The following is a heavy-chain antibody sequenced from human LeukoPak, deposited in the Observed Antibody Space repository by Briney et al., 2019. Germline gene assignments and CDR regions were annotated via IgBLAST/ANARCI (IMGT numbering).Heavy chain of an antibody. Sequence: SETLSLTCTVSGGSISSGGYYWSWIRQHPGKGLEWIGYIYYSGSTYYNPSLKSRVTISVDTSKNQFSLKLSPVTAADTAVYYCARDRGIGPFDPWGQGTLVTVSS. CDR1: GGSISSGGYY. CDR2: IYYSGST. D-gene: IGHD3-10*01. V-gene: IGHV4-31*03. J-gene: IGHJ5*02. CDR3: ARDRGIGPFDP.